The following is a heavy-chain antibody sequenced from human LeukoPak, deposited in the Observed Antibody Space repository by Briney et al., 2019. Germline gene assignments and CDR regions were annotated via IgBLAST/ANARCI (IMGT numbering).Heavy chain of an antibody. CDR3: ARDSGYSSSSGFDY. Sequence: GGSLRLSCAASGFTFTHFWMSWVRQAPGKGLEWVANIKKDGSDKYYVDSVKGRFTISRDNAKNSLYLQMNSVRAEDTALFYCARDSGYSSSSGFDYWGQGTLVTVSS. D-gene: IGHD6-6*01. J-gene: IGHJ4*02. V-gene: IGHV3-7*01. CDR2: IKKDGSDK. CDR1: GFTFTHFW.